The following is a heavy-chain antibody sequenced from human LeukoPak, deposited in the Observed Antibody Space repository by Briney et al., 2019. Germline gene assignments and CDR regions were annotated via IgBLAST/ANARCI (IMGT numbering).Heavy chain of an antibody. CDR1: GFTFGSYE. CDR3: AKDPGQGRRYFDY. V-gene: IGHV3-30*02. Sequence: GGSLRLSCEASGFTFGSYEMTWVRQAPGKGLEWVAFIRYDGSNKYYADSVKGRFTISRDNSKDTLYLQMNSLRAEDTAVYYCAKDPGQGRRYFDYWGQGTLVTVSS. CDR2: IRYDGSNK. J-gene: IGHJ4*02.